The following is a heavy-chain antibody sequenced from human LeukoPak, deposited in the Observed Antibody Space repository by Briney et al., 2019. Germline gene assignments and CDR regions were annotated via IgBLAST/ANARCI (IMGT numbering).Heavy chain of an antibody. Sequence: GASVKVSCKASGYTFTGYYMHWVRQAPGQGLEWMGWISAYNGNTNYAQKLQGRVTMTTDTSTSTAYMELRSLRSDDTAVYYCASSVPPNWFDPWGQGTLVTVSS. CDR2: ISAYNGNT. CDR3: ASSVPPNWFDP. CDR1: GYTFTGYY. J-gene: IGHJ5*02. V-gene: IGHV1-18*04.